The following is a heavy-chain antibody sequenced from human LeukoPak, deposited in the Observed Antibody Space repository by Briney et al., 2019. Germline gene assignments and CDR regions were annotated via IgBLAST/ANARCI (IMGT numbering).Heavy chain of an antibody. J-gene: IGHJ6*03. Sequence: GASVKVSCKASGYTFTSYGISWVRQAPGQGLEWMGWISAYNGNTNYAQKLQGRVTMTTDTSTSTAYMELSRLRSDDTAVYFCARGGLPIYYYYMDVWGKGTTVTVSS. CDR3: ARGGLPIYYYYMDV. CDR1: GYTFTSYG. D-gene: IGHD4-11*01. V-gene: IGHV1-18*01. CDR2: ISAYNGNT.